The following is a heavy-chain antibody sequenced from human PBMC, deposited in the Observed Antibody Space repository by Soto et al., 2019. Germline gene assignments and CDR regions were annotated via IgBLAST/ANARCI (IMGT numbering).Heavy chain of an antibody. CDR3: ARDPLGAVRGVITPWFDT. CDR1: GGSISSGDYY. Sequence: PSETLSLTCTVSGGSISSGDYYWSWIRQPPGKGLEWIGYIYYSGSTYYNPSLKSRVTISVDTSKNQFSLKLSSVTAADTAVYYCARDPLGAVRGVITPWFDTWGQGTLVTVSS. J-gene: IGHJ5*02. CDR2: IYYSGST. V-gene: IGHV4-30-4*01. D-gene: IGHD3-10*01.